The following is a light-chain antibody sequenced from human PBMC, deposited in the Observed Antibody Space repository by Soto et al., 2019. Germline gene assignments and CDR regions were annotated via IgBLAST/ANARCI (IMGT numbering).Light chain of an antibody. J-gene: IGKJ2*01. Sequence: EIVMTQSPATLSVSPGEGATLSCRASQSVGSSLAWYQQKPGQAPRLLIFGAFTRITGIPARFSGSGSGTEFILTISSLQSEDFAVYYCQQYVNWPVYTFGQGTKLEIK. CDR3: QQYVNWPVYT. CDR2: GAF. CDR1: QSVGSS. V-gene: IGKV3-15*01.